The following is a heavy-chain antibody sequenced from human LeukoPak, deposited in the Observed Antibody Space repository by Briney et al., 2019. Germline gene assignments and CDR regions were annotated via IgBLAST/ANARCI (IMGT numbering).Heavy chain of an antibody. CDR2: ISSNNGNT. J-gene: IGHJ3*02. CDR1: GGNFIDYS. Sequence: GASVKVSCKASGGNFIDYSFSWVRQAPGQGLEWMGWISSNNGNTNYAQNLQGRVTMTRDTSISTAYMELSRLRSDDTAVYYCARGDYDSSGYAFDIWGQGTMVTVSS. CDR3: ARGDYDSSGYAFDI. D-gene: IGHD3-22*01. V-gene: IGHV1-2*02.